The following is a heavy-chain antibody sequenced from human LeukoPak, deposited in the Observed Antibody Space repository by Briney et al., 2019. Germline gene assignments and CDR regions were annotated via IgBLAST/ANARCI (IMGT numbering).Heavy chain of an antibody. Sequence: PGGSLRLSCAASGFTFDDYAMYWVRQAPGKGLEWVSLISGDDGSTYYADSVEGRFTISRDNSKNSLYLQMNSLRTEDTALYYCAKDIAVGTWEGMDVWGQGTTVTVSS. CDR1: GFTFDDYA. V-gene: IGHV3-43*02. CDR3: AKDIAVGTWEGMDV. J-gene: IGHJ6*02. D-gene: IGHD6-13*01. CDR2: ISGDDGST.